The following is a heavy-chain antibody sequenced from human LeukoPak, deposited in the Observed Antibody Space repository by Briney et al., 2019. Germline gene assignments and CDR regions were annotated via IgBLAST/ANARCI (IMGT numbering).Heavy chain of an antibody. CDR2: IHHSGTT. V-gene: IGHV4-38-2*02. CDR3: ARDDSDFAY. J-gene: IGHJ4*02. D-gene: IGHD4-11*01. Sequence: SETLSLTCTVSDYSISSGFYCGWIRPPPGKGLEWLGSIHHSGTTHYNPSLMSRVTISVDTSKNHISLKVTSVTASDTAVYYCARDDSDFAYWGQGTLVTVSS. CDR1: DYSISSGFY.